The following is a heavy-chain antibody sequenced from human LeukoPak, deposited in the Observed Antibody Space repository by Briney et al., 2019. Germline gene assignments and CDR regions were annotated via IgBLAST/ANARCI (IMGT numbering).Heavy chain of an antibody. CDR1: GFTFSSYA. D-gene: IGHD3-10*01. CDR2: ISYDGSNK. V-gene: IGHV3-30-3*01. CDR3: ARGPQARGAMDYYYGMDV. J-gene: IGHJ6*02. Sequence: PGRSLRLSCAASGFTFSSYAMHWVRQAPGKGLEWVAVISYDGSNKYYADSVKGRFTISRDNSKNTLYLQMNSLRAEDTGVYYCARGPQARGAMDYYYGMDVWGQGTTVTVSS.